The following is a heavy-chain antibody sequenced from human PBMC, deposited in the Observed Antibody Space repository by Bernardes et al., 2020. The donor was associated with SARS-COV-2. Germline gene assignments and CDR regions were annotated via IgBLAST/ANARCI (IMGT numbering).Heavy chain of an antibody. CDR3: ARTRTTISTTGIPVDY. J-gene: IGHJ4*02. CDR2: INPNTGGT. V-gene: IGHV1-2*02. CDR1: GYTFTAYL. D-gene: IGHD2-21*02. Sequence: ASVKVSCKASGYTFTAYLIPWVRQAPGQRLEWMGWINPNTGGTNYVQKFQGRVTMTRDTSITTAYMELSWLGSDDTAIYYCARTRTTISTTGIPVDYWGQGTLVTVSS.